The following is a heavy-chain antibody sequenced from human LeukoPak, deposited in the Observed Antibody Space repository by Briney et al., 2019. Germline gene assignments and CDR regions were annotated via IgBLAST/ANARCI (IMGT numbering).Heavy chain of an antibody. CDR2: INGDGSST. Sequence: PGGSLRLSCAASGFTFSSYWMHWVRQAPGKGLVWVSRINGDGSSTNYADSVKGRFTISRDNAKNTLYLQMNSLRAEDTAVYYCARGEGSSGWYFDYWGQGTLVTVSS. D-gene: IGHD6-19*01. V-gene: IGHV3-74*01. J-gene: IGHJ4*02. CDR1: GFTFSSYW. CDR3: ARGEGSSGWYFDY.